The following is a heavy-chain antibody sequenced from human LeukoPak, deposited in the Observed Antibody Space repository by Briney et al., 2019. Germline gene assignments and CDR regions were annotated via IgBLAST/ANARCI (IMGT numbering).Heavy chain of an antibody. D-gene: IGHD5-12*01. Sequence: GGSLRLSCAASGLVFGKYAMAWVRQAPGKGLECVSIISDDSSFTYYLDSVKGRSTIFRDNSKNTLYLHMNSLKAEDTAVYYCAKGRCSGPGCDSFDYWGQGTLVTVSS. J-gene: IGHJ4*02. V-gene: IGHV3-23*01. CDR2: ISDDSSFT. CDR3: AKGRCSGPGCDSFDY. CDR1: GLVFGKYA.